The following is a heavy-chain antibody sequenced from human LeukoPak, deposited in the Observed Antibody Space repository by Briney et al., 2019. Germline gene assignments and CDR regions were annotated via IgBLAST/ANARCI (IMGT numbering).Heavy chain of an antibody. Sequence: GGSLRLSCAASGFSFNTYAMSWVRQAPGKGLEWVSAISNTGGSTYYADSVKGRFTISRDKSKNTLSLQMNSLRAEDTAVYYCAQQAGYCSSGSCYFIYWGQGTLVTVSS. CDR3: AQQAGYCSSGSCYFIY. CDR1: GFSFNTYA. D-gene: IGHD2-15*01. J-gene: IGHJ1*01. CDR2: ISNTGGST. V-gene: IGHV3-23*01.